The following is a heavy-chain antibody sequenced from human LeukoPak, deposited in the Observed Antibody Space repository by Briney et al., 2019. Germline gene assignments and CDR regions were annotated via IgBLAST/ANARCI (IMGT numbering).Heavy chain of an antibody. V-gene: IGHV1-24*01. CDR3: ATSGITIDYYYMDV. D-gene: IGHD3-9*01. CDR1: GYTLTELS. CDR2: FDPEDGET. J-gene: IGHJ6*03. Sequence: ASVKVSCKVSGYTLTELSMLWVRQAPGKGLEWMGGFDPEDGETIYAQKFQGRVTMTEDTSTDTAYMELSSLRSEDTAVYYCATSGITIDYYYMDVWGKGTTVTVSS.